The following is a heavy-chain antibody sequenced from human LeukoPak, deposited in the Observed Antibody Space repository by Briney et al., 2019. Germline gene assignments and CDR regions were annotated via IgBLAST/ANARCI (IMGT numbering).Heavy chain of an antibody. V-gene: IGHV4-39*01. Sequence: PSETLSLTCTVSGGSISSSSYYWGWIRQPPGKGLEWIGSIYYSGSTYYNPSLKSRVTISVDTSKNQFSLKLSSVTAADTAVYYCARGRVVAATLDYWGQETLVTVSS. CDR3: ARGRVVAATLDY. CDR1: GGSISSSSYY. CDR2: IYYSGST. J-gene: IGHJ4*02. D-gene: IGHD2-15*01.